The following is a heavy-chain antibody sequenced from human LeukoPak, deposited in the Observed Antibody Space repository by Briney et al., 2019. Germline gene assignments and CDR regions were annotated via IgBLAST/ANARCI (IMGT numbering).Heavy chain of an antibody. V-gene: IGHV3-23*01. CDR1: GFTISRYG. J-gene: IGHJ4*02. CDR3: AKDSPVCTY. D-gene: IGHD2-8*01. Sequence: GALRLSCTAAGFTISRYGMSWVRPAPGKGLEWVSAIGGSADSTYYSDSVKGRFTISRDSSKNTLYLQMDSLRAEDTAIYYCAKDSPVCTYWGQGTLVTVSS. CDR2: IGGSADST.